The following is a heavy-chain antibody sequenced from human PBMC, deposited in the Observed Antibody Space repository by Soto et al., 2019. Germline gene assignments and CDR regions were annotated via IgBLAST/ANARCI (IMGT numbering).Heavy chain of an antibody. CDR3: ARGRYCLTGRCFPNWFDS. CDR2: IYKSTTT. D-gene: IGHD2-15*01. Sequence: SETLSLTCSVSGDSISTVDYFWAWIRQPPGQALEYIGYIYKSTTTYYNPSFESRVAISLDTSKGQFSLNVTSVTAADTAVYFCARGRYCLTGRCFPNWFDSWGQGTLVTVSS. V-gene: IGHV4-30-4*01. CDR1: GDSISTVDYF. J-gene: IGHJ5*01.